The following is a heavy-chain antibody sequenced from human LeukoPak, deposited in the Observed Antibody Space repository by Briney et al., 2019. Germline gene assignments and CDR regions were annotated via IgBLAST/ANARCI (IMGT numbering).Heavy chain of an antibody. CDR1: GYPFSDYY. CDR2: IDPVDGET. Sequence: ATVKISCKASGYPFSDYYIHWVQDAPGKGLEWMGRIDPVDGETTYAESFQGRVTFTADRATYTIYMELNSLTFADRAVYYCARDHEERGPYLDLWGQGTQVIVS. D-gene: IGHD3-10*01. CDR3: ARDHEERGPYLDL. J-gene: IGHJ4*02. V-gene: IGHV1-69-2*01.